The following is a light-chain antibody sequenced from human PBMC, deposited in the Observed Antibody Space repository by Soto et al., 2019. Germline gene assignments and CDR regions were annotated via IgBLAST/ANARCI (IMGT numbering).Light chain of an antibody. J-gene: IGKJ1*01. CDR3: LQHNSYPWT. CDR2: AAS. V-gene: IGKV1-17*01. CDR1: QGIRND. Sequence: DIQMTQSPSSLSASVGDRVTITCRTSQGIRNDLGWYQQKPGKAPKRLIYAASSLQSGVPSRLIGSRSGTKVNLTSSSLQPEDVATYYCLQHNSYPWTFGQGTKVEIK.